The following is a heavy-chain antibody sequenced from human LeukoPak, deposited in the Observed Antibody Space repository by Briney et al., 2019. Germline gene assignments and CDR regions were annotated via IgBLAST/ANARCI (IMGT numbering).Heavy chain of an antibody. CDR3: AREPPPGAFDI. CDR2: ISYDGSNK. V-gene: IGHV3-30-3*01. J-gene: IGHJ3*02. CDR1: GFTFSSYA. Sequence: GGSLRLSCAASGFTFSSYAMHWVRQAPGKGLEWVAVISYDGSNKYYADSVKGRFTISRDNSKNTLYLQMNSLRAEDTAVYYCAREPPPGAFDIWGQGTMVTVSS.